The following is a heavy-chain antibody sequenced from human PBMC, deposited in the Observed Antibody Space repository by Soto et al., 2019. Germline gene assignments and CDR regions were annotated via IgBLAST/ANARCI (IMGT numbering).Heavy chain of an antibody. Sequence: ETLSLTCAVYGGSFSGYYWSWIRQPPGKGLEWIGEINHSGSTNYNPSLKSRVTISVDTSKNQFSLKLSSVTAADTAVYYCARVQWKWFDPWGQGTLVTVSS. V-gene: IGHV4-34*01. D-gene: IGHD1-1*01. CDR3: ARVQWKWFDP. CDR2: INHSGST. CDR1: GGSFSGYY. J-gene: IGHJ5*02.